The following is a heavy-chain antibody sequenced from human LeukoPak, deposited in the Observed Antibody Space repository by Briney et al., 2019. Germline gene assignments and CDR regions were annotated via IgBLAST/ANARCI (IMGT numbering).Heavy chain of an antibody. V-gene: IGHV1-2*02. D-gene: IGHD2-21*02. Sequence: ASVKVSCKASGYTFTDYYIHWVRQAPGQGLEWMGWINPRSGGTNYAQKFQGRVTMTRDTSISTAYMDLSRLRSDDTAVYYCARGGMCGGDCYGAYWGQGTLVTVSS. CDR1: GYTFTDYY. CDR3: ARGGMCGGDCYGAY. CDR2: INPRSGGT. J-gene: IGHJ4*02.